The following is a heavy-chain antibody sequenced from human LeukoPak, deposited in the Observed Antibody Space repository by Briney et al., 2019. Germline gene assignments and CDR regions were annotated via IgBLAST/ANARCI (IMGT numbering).Heavy chain of an antibody. CDR2: INHSGST. J-gene: IGHJ5*02. Sequence: PSETLSLTCAVYGGSFSGYYWSWIRQPPGKGLEWIGEINHSGSTNYNPSLKSRVAISVDTSKNQFSLKLSSVTAADTAVYYCARQNWNHNWFDPWGQGTLVTVSS. CDR1: GGSFSGYY. D-gene: IGHD1-1*01. V-gene: IGHV4-34*01. CDR3: ARQNWNHNWFDP.